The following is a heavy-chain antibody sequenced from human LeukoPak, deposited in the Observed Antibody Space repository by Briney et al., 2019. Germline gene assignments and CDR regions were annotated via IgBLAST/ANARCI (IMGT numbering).Heavy chain of an antibody. D-gene: IGHD3-16*02. CDR1: GFIFSNFA. Sequence: GGSLRLSCAASGFIFSNFAMGWLRQAPGKGLEWVSGITGSGGDTFYADSVKGRFTISRDNSKNTLYLQMSSLRAEDTAVYYCTKTPYRGNYGQTFDLWGQGTMRTVSS. J-gene: IGHJ3*01. V-gene: IGHV3-23*01. CDR2: ITGSGGDT. CDR3: TKTPYRGNYGQTFDL.